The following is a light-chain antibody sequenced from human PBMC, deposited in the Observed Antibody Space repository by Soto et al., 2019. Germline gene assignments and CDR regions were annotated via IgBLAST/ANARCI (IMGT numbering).Light chain of an antibody. J-gene: IGLJ1*01. V-gene: IGLV2-14*01. CDR1: SSDVGGYNY. CDR2: EVS. CDR3: SSYTSSSTPPYV. Sequence: QSALTQPASVSGSPGQSITISCTGTSSDVGGYNYVSWYQQHPGKAPKLMIYEVSNRPSGVSNRFSGSKSGNTASLTISGLQAEDEADYHCSSYTSSSTPPYVFGTGTKLTVL.